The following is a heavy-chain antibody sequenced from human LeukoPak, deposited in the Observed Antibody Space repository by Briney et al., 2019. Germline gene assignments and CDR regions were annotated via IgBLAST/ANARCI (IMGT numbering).Heavy chain of an antibody. Sequence: SETLSLTCAVSGGSISSSNWWSWVRQPPGKGLEWIGEIYHSGSTNYNPSLKSRVTISVDESKNQFSLKLSSVTAADTAVYYCARGLPRLYGSGSYGTFDIWGQGTMVTVSS. D-gene: IGHD3-10*01. CDR3: ARGLPRLYGSGSYGTFDI. V-gene: IGHV4-4*02. J-gene: IGHJ3*02. CDR2: IYHSGST. CDR1: GGSISSSNW.